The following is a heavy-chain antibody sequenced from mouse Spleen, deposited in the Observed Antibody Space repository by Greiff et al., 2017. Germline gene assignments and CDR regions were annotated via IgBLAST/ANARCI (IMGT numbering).Heavy chain of an antibody. D-gene: IGHD3-1*01. J-gene: IGHJ2*01. CDR1: GFTFNTYA. Sequence: EVQLVESGGGLVQPKGSLKLSCAASGFTFNTYAMHWVRQAPGKGLEWVARIRSKSSNYATYYADSVKDRFTISRDDSQSMLYLQMNNLKTEDTAMYYCVRGRGLGLRGDYFDYWGQGTTLTVSS. CDR2: IRSKSSNYAT. V-gene: IGHV10-3*01. CDR3: VRGRGLGLRGDYFDY.